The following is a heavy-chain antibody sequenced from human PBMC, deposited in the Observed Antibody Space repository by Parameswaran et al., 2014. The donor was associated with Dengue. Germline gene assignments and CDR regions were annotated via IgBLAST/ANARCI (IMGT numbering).Heavy chain of an antibody. CDR2: TYPGDSDT. CDR3: ARQLMGACSSTSCNYYFDY. D-gene: IGHD2-2*01. Sequence: VRQAPGNGLEWMGITYPGDSDTRYSPSFQGQVTISADKSISTAYLQWSSLKASDTAMYYCARQLMGACSSTSCNYYFDYWGQGTLVTVSS. V-gene: IGHV5-51*01. J-gene: IGHJ4*02.